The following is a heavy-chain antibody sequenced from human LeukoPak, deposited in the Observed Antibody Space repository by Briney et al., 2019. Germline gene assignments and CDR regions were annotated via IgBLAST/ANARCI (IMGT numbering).Heavy chain of an antibody. J-gene: IGHJ4*02. Sequence: GGSLRLSCAASGFTFSSYDVHWVRQAPGKGLEWVAFIRYDGSNKYYADSVKGRFTISRDNSKNTLYLQMNSLRAEDTAVYYCAKDAAQYCSGGSCYAYWGQGTLVTVSS. CDR1: GFTFSSYD. V-gene: IGHV3-30*02. CDR2: IRYDGSNK. CDR3: AKDAAQYCSGGSCYAY. D-gene: IGHD2-15*01.